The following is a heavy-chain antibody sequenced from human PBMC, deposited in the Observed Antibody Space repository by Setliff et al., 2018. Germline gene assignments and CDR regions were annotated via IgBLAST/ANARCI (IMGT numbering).Heavy chain of an antibody. Sequence: KSSETLSLTCTVSGGGSINNYYWSWARQSPGKGLEWIGFVHFGGDTNYNPSLKSRVTMSADTSKNHFSLKLDSVTAADTALYYCARSPSSGAYWNPRPFYSDYWARGTLVTVSS. J-gene: IGHJ4*02. CDR1: GGGSINNYY. CDR2: VHFGGDT. V-gene: IGHV4-59*08. CDR3: ARSPSSGAYWNPRPFYSDY. D-gene: IGHD1-26*01.